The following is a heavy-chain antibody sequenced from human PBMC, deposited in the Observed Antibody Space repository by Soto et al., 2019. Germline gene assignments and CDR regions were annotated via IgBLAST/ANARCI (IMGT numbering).Heavy chain of an antibody. Sequence: SETLSLTCAVYGGSFSGYYWSWIRQPPGKGLEWIGEINHSGSTNYNPSLKSRVTISVDTSKNQFSLKLSSVTAADTAVYNCARGGATWDYYYYGRDVWGQGTTGTVSS. CDR2: INHSGST. V-gene: IGHV4-34*01. D-gene: IGHD1-26*01. CDR3: ARGGATWDYYYYGRDV. CDR1: GGSFSGYY. J-gene: IGHJ6*02.